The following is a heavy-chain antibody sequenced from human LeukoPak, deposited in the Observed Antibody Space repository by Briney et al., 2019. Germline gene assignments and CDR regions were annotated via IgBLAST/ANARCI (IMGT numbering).Heavy chain of an antibody. CDR2: ISSSGSTI. Sequence: GESLRLSCAASGFTFSDYYMSWIRQAPGKGLEWVSYISSSGSTIYYADSVKGRFTISRDNAKNSLYLQMNGLRAEDTAVYFCARDSTWLLDYWGQGTLITVSS. D-gene: IGHD6-19*01. J-gene: IGHJ4*02. V-gene: IGHV3-11*01. CDR1: GFTFSDYY. CDR3: ARDSTWLLDY.